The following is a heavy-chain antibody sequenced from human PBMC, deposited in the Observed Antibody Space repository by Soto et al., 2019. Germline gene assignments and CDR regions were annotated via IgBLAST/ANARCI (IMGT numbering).Heavy chain of an antibody. CDR2: TYYRSKWSN. J-gene: IGHJ3*02. V-gene: IGHV6-1*01. Sequence: QVQLQQSGPGLVKPSQTRSLTCAISGDSLFTNGVAWNWIRLSPSRGLEWLGRTYYRSKWSNDYAISLKSLITINPHTSKKQYALQLTSVTPDNTAVSFCARGRHSSFDIRGQGTKVTVSS. CDR1: GDSLFTNGVA. D-gene: IGHD6-13*01. CDR3: ARGRHSSFDI.